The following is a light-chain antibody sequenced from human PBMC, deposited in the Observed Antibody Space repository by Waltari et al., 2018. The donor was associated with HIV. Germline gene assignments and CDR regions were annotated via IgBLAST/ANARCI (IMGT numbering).Light chain of an antibody. CDR1: RSNIGHNS. V-gene: IGLV1-51*01. CDR2: DNN. CDR3: GTWDNRLSAVV. J-gene: IGLJ3*02. Sequence: QSVLTQPPSVSAATGQKFTISGSGNRSNIGHNSVSWYRQFPGTAPKLLIYDNNKRPSGIPDRFSGSRSGTSATLGITGLQTGDEAVYYCGTWDNRLSAVVFGGGTKLTVL.